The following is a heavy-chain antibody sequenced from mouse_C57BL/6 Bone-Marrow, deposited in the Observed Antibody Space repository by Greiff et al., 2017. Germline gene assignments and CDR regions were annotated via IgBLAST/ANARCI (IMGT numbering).Heavy chain of an antibody. CDR1: GYTFTSYW. V-gene: IGHV1-55*01. CDR3: ARSGPLGRSFHY. CDR2: IYPTSGRT. J-gene: IGHJ2*01. Sequence: QVQLQQPGAELVKPGASVKMSCKASGYTFTSYWITWVKQRPGQGLEWIGDIYPTSGRTNYNEKFKSKAILTVDTSSNTAYMQLSSLTSEDSAVFYCARSGPLGRSFHYWGQGTTLTVSS. D-gene: IGHD4-1*01.